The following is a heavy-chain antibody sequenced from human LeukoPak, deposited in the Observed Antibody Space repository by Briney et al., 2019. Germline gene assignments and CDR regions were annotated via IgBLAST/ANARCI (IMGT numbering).Heavy chain of an antibody. D-gene: IGHD1-26*01. CDR1: GFTFSRYW. CDR2: IKSDGSST. J-gene: IGHJ4*02. V-gene: IGHV3-74*01. CDR3: VRDNRSYNFDY. Sequence: GGSLRLSCAASGFTFSRYWMHWVRHAPGKGLVWVSCIKSDGSSTSTADSAKGRFTISRDNAKNTVYLQMNSLRAEDTAVYYCVRDNRSYNFDYWGQGTLVTVSS.